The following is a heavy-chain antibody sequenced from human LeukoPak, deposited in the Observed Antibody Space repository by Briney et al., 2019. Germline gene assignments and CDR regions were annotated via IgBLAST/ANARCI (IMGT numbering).Heavy chain of an antibody. CDR1: GFTFRDYW. V-gene: IGHV3-74*01. J-gene: IGHJ1*01. CDR2: INGDETSR. Sequence: PGGSLRLSCTASGFTFRDYWMHWIRQTSREGLVWVSRINGDETSRAYADFVEGRFTISRDNSKNTLYLQMNSLRAEDTAVYYCARDGSSWYAKYFQHWGQGTLVTVSS. CDR3: ARDGSSWYAKYFQH. D-gene: IGHD6-13*01.